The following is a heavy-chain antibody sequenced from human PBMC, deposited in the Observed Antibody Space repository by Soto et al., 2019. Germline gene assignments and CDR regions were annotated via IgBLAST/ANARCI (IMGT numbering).Heavy chain of an antibody. CDR2: ISRGGSTV. J-gene: IGHJ4*02. V-gene: IGHV3-48*02. D-gene: IGHD4-17*01. CDR1: DFTFSSYH. CDR3: ARRYGDYEGDDY. Sequence: SLRLSCAGSDFTFSSYHMNWVRQAPGKGLEWVSYISRGGSTVFYADSVKGRFTISRDDAKRSLYLQMSSLRDEDTAVYYCARRYGDYEGDDYWGQGTLVTVSS.